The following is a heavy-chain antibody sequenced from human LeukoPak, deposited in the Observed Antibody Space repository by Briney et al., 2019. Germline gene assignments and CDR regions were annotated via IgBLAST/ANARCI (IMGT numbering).Heavy chain of an antibody. V-gene: IGHV6-1*01. D-gene: IGHD6-13*01. CDR1: GDSDSINSAD. CDR3: ARGRLAAGQYYFDY. CDR2: TYYRSKWYR. J-gene: IGHJ4*02. Sequence: SQTLSLTRAISGDSDSINSADWNWIRQSPSRGLEWLGRTYYRSKWYRDYAVSVKSRIIINPDTSKNQLSLQLNSVTPEDTAVYYCARGRLAAGQYYFDYWGQGTLVTVSS.